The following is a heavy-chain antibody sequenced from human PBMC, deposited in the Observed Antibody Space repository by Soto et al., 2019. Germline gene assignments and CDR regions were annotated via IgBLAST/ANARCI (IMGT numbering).Heavy chain of an antibody. CDR2: FDPEDGET. Sequence: QVQLVQSGAEVKKPGASVKVSCKVSGYTLTELSMYRVRQAPGKGLEWMGGFDPEDGETIYAQKFQGRVTMTEDTSTDTAYMELSSLRSEDTAVYYCATLAAAGTHYYYGMDVWGQGTTVTVSS. V-gene: IGHV1-24*01. CDR1: GYTLTELS. CDR3: ATLAAAGTHYYYGMDV. J-gene: IGHJ6*02. D-gene: IGHD6-13*01.